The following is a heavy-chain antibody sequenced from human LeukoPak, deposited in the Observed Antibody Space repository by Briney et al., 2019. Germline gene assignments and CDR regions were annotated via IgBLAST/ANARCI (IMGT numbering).Heavy chain of an antibody. CDR2: ICCSGSI. CDR3: ARSRHYGSGSYYSDYYYYGMDV. J-gene: IGHJ6*02. V-gene: IGHV4-59*01. CDR1: GGSISNYY. Sequence: SETLSLTCTVSGGSISNYYWSWIRQPPGKGLEWIGYICCSGSINYNPSLKSRVTISVDTSKNQFSLKVTSVTAADTAVYYCARSRHYGSGSYYSDYYYYGMDVWGQGTTVIVSS. D-gene: IGHD3-10*01.